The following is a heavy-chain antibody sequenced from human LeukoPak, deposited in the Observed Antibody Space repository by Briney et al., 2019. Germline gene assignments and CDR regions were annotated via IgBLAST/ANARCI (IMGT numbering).Heavy chain of an antibody. J-gene: IGHJ4*02. CDR2: ISSSGSTI. V-gene: IGHV3-48*03. CDR1: GFTFSSYE. CDR3: ARLISTSSSRFSDY. Sequence: PGGSLRLSCAASGFTFSSYEMNWVRQAPGKGLEWVSYISSSGSTIYYADSVKGRFTISRDTSRNTLYLQMHSLRAEDTAVYYCARLISTSSSRFSDYWGQGTRVTVSS. D-gene: IGHD6-6*01.